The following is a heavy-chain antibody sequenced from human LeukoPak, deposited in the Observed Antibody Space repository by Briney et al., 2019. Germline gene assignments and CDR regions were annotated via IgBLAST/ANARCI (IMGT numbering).Heavy chain of an antibody. D-gene: IGHD6-13*01. CDR1: GFTFSSYA. CDR3: ARSNWGYSSWYPGAVDY. CDR2: ISYDGSNK. Sequence: GGSLRLSCAASGFTFSSYAMRWVRQAPGKGLEWVAVISYDGSNKYYADSVKGRFTISRDNSKNTLYLQMNSLRAEDTAVYYCARSNWGYSSWYPGAVDYWGQGTLVTVSS. J-gene: IGHJ4*02. V-gene: IGHV3-30-3*01.